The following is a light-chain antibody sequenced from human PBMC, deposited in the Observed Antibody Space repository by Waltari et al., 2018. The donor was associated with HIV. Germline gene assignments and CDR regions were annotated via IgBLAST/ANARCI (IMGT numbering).Light chain of an antibody. J-gene: IGLJ1*01. CDR3: CSCPRSGIRYV. Sequence: QSALTQPASVSGSPGQSLTISCTGTSSNVGSDDRVSWYQQHPGEAPKLIIYEVTKRPSGVSNRFSGSKSGNTASLTISGLQAEDEADYYCCSCPRSGIRYVFGTGTKVTVL. V-gene: IGLV2-23*02. CDR2: EVT. CDR1: SSNVGSDDR.